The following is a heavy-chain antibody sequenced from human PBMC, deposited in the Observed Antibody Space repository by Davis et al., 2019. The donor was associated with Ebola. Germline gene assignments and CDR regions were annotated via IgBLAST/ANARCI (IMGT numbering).Heavy chain of an antibody. CDR3: ARGGYCSSTSCYGGVGRY. V-gene: IGHV4-34*01. CDR2: INHSGST. J-gene: IGHJ4*02. CDR1: GFTFSSYW. Sequence: PGGSLRLSCAASGFTFSSYWMSWVRQAPGKGLEWIGEINHSGSTNYNPSLKSRVTISVDTSKNQFSLKLSSVTAADTAVYYCARGGYCSSTSCYGGVGRYWGQGTLVTVSS. D-gene: IGHD2-2*01.